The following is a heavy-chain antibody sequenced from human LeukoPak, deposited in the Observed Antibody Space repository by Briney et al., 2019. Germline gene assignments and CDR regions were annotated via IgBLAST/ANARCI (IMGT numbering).Heavy chain of an antibody. D-gene: IGHD6-13*01. CDR1: GFTISSYS. CDR3: ARDLLIAAALDQYYFDY. V-gene: IGHV3-48*04. Sequence: GGSLRLSCAASGFTISSYSMNWVRQAPGKGLEWVSYISSSSSTIYYADSVKGRFTISRDNAKNSLYLQMNSLRAEDTAVYYCARDLLIAAALDQYYFDYWGQGTLVTASS. CDR2: ISSSSSTI. J-gene: IGHJ4*02.